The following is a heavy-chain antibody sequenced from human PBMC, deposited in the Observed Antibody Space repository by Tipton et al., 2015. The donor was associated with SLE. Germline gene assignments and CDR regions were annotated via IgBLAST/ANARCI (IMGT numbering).Heavy chain of an antibody. Sequence: TLSLTCTVSGGSISSSSYYWGWIRQPPGKGLEWIGSIYHSGGTYDNPSLKSRVTISVDTAKNQFSLKLTSVTAADTAVYYCARGMVTWRGAIVGVDVWGQGTTVNVSS. CDR1: GGSISSSSYY. J-gene: IGHJ6*02. CDR3: ARGMVTWRGAIVGVDV. D-gene: IGHD2-21*02. V-gene: IGHV4-39*07. CDR2: IYHSGGT.